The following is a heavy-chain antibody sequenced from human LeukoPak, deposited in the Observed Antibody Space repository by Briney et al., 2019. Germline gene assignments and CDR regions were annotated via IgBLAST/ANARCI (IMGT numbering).Heavy chain of an antibody. V-gene: IGHV3-7*01. CDR3: ATAKVTNYDFLSGYTYYYYMDV. Sequence: GGSLRLTSAAYVFTFSSKRMWCLRQAPGKGLEWVANVKQDGSEKYYVDSVKGRFTISRDNAKNSLYLQMNSLRAEDTAVYYCATAKVTNYDFLSGYTYYYYMDVWGKGTTVTVSS. CDR2: VKQDGSEK. J-gene: IGHJ6*03. D-gene: IGHD3-3*01. CDR1: VFTFSSKR.